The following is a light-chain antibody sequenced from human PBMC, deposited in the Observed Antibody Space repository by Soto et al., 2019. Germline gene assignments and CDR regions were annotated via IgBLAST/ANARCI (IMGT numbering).Light chain of an antibody. V-gene: IGKV1-5*03. J-gene: IGKJ2*01. CDR3: QEYKSYST. CDR2: KAS. Sequence: DIQMTQSPSTLSASVGDRVTITCRASQSNSSWLAWYQQKPGKAPKLLIYKASSLESGVPSRFSGSGSGTEFTLTISSLQPDDFATYYCQEYKSYSTFGQGTKLEIK. CDR1: QSNSSW.